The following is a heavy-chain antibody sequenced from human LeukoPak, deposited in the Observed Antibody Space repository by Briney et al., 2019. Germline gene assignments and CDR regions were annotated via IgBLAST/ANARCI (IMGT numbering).Heavy chain of an antibody. CDR1: GFSFITSG. D-gene: IGHD3-10*01. CDR3: AKDGYYGSGTYPDY. Sequence: GGSLRLSCAASGFSFITSGMHWVRQAPGKGLEWVAVISYDGTNKFYVDSLRGRFTISRDNSKNTLYLQMNSLRAEDTAVYYCAKDGYYGSGTYPDYWGQGTLVTVSS. CDR2: ISYDGTNK. V-gene: IGHV3-30*18. J-gene: IGHJ4*02.